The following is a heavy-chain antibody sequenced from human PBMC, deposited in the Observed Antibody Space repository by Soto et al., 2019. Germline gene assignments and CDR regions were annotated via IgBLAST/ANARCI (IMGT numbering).Heavy chain of an antibody. CDR2: NNPNSGGT. Sequence: QVQLVQSGAEVRKPGASVKVSCKASGYTFTGYYMHWVRQAPGQVLECMGWNNPNSGGTNYAQKFQGWVTMTRDTSISTAYMEPSRLRSDDTAVYYCARGTGTRRRYGLPIRNWFDPWGQGTLVTVSS. D-gene: IGHD1-7*01. V-gene: IGHV1-2*04. CDR3: ARGTGTRRRYGLPIRNWFDP. J-gene: IGHJ5*02. CDR1: GYTFTGYY.